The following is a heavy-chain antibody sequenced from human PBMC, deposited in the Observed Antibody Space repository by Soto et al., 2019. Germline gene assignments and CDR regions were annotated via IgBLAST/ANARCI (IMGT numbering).Heavy chain of an antibody. CDR2: IYYTGDT. J-gene: IGHJ4*01. CDR1: GGSITTTNYY. Sequence: PSETLSLTCTVSGGSITTTNYYWSWVRQPPGKGLEWIANIYYTGDTYYSPSLRSRVTISVDTSKSQFSLILTSVTAADTAMYFCASLQVAGSFHYWVHGTPFTVSS. CDR3: ASLQVAGSFHY. D-gene: IGHD2-21*01. V-gene: IGHV4-39*01.